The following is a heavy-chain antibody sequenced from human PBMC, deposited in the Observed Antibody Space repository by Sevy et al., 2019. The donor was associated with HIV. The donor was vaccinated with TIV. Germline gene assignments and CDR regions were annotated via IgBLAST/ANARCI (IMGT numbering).Heavy chain of an antibody. CDR1: GFTFNTYN. Sequence: GGSLRLSCGASGFTFNTYNFNWVRQAPGKGLECVSSISSTSTYIYYADSVRGRFTISRDNAKNSLYLQMNNLRAEDTAIYYCARDGGATYYGMDVWGLGTTVTVSS. CDR3: ARDGGATYYGMDV. V-gene: IGHV3-21*01. D-gene: IGHD1-26*01. J-gene: IGHJ6*02. CDR2: ISSTSTYI.